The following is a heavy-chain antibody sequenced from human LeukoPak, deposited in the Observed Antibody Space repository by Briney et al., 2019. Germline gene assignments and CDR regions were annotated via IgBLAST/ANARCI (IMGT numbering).Heavy chain of an antibody. D-gene: IGHD2-15*01. CDR2: INSNSGGT. Sequence: GASVKVSCKACGDTLTGYYIHWVGQAAGQGLEWMGWINSNSGGTRSVQKFQGRVTLTRDTSISTAYMELSTLTSDDTAVYYCARENCSGGRCYFALEIWGQGTMVTVSS. V-gene: IGHV1-2*02. CDR3: ARENCSGGRCYFALEI. J-gene: IGHJ3*02. CDR1: GDTLTGYY.